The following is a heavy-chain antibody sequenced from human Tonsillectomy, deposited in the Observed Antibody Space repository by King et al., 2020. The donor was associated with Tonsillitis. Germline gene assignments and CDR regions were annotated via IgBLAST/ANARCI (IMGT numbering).Heavy chain of an antibody. V-gene: IGHV4-39*07. CDR1: SGSISSSSYF. CDR3: ARTITGYDAFDI. D-gene: IGHD1-20*01. Sequence: LQLQESGPGLVKPSETLSLTCTVSSGSISSSSYFWGWIRQPPGKGLEWIGNMFYSGSTYYRPSLKSRVSISVDTSKNQFSLKLSSVTAADTAVYYCARTITGYDAFDIWGQGTMVTVSS. CDR2: MFYSGST. J-gene: IGHJ3*02.